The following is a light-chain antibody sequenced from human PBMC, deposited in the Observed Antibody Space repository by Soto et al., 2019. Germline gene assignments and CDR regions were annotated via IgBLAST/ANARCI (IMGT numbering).Light chain of an antibody. J-gene: IGLJ3*02. Sequence: QFVLTQPASVSGSPGQSITISCTGTSSDVGGYNYVSWYQQHPGKAPKLMIYEVSNRPSGVSNRFSGSKSGNTASLTISGLQAEDEADYYCSSYTSSSTVFGGGTKLTVL. CDR2: EVS. V-gene: IGLV2-14*01. CDR3: SSYTSSSTV. CDR1: SSDVGGYNY.